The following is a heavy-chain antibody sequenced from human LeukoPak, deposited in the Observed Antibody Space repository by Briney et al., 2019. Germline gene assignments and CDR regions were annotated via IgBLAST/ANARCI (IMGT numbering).Heavy chain of an antibody. CDR2: ISAYNGNT. Sequence: ASVKVSCKASGYTFTSYDMHWVRQAPGQGLEWMGWISAYNGNTNYAQKLQGRVTMTTDTSTSTAYMELRSLRSDDTAVYYCARDLRRSSGFDYWGQGTLVTVSS. CDR1: GYTFTSYD. V-gene: IGHV1-18*04. D-gene: IGHD6-19*01. CDR3: ARDLRRSSGFDY. J-gene: IGHJ4*02.